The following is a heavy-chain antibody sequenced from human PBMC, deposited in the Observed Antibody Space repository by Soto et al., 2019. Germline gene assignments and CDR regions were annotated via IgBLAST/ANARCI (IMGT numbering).Heavy chain of an antibody. J-gene: IGHJ6*02. Sequence: PSETLSLTCTVSGGSVSSESHYWSWIRQTPGKGLEWIGYIYYTGSTNYNPSIKGRVTMSVDTSRDQVSLRLRSVTRADTAVYYCARDQYDVRSGSYDYAMEVWGQGTKVTVSS. D-gene: IGHD3-3*01. V-gene: IGHV4-61*01. CDR2: IYYTGST. CDR1: GGSVSSESHY. CDR3: ARDQYDVRSGSYDYAMEV.